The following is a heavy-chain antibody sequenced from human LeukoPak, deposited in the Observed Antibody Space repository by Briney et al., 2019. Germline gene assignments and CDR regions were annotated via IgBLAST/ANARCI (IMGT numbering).Heavy chain of an antibody. J-gene: IGHJ3*02. V-gene: IGHV3-15*01. Sequence: GGSLRLSCAASGFTFSNAWMSWVRQAPGKGLEWVGRIKSKTDGGTTDYAAPVEGRFTISRDYSKNKLYLNIHRDKSEHTSMSYCATEGFNYGYHGIDSWGQGTIVTVSS. D-gene: IGHD3-10*01. CDR3: ATEGFNYGYHGIDS. CDR1: GFTFSNAW. CDR2: IKSKTDGGTT.